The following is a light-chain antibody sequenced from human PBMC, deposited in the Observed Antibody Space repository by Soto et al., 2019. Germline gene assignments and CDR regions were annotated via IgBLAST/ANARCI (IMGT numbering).Light chain of an antibody. V-gene: IGKV3-20*01. J-gene: IGKJ1*01. CDR3: QQYKSYST. Sequence: EIVLTQSPGTLSLSPGERATLSCRASQSVTSSYLAWYQQKPGQAPRLLIFGASTRATGIPDRFSGSGSGTDFTLTISRLEPEDFAVYYCQQYKSYSTFGRGTKVEIK. CDR1: QSVTSSY. CDR2: GAS.